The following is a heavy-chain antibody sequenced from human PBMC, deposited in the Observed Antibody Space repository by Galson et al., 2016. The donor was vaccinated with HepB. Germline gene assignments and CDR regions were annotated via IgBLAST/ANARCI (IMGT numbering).Heavy chain of an antibody. J-gene: IGHJ3*02. D-gene: IGHD1-1*01. CDR1: GITFDDYA. V-gene: IGHV3-9*01. Sequence: SLRLSCAVSGITFDDYAMHWVRQAPGKGLEWVSGISWNSNNTGYADSVKGRFTISRDNAKNSLYLQMNSLRAEDAALYYCAKDIALERTSAFDIWGQGTMVTFSS. CDR2: ISWNSNNT. CDR3: AKDIALERTSAFDI.